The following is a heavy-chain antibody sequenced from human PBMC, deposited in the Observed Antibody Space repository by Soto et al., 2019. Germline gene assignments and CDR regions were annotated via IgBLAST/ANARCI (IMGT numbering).Heavy chain of an antibody. Sequence: GGSLRLSCAASGFIFENFGMSWVRQAPGKGLEWISSISGSGFKKYYADSVKGRFTISRGNSKSTVYLELNNLSAEDTAVYHCAKNQGVELVPLATVDWFDPWGQGSVVTVSS. CDR1: GFIFENFG. J-gene: IGHJ5*02. CDR2: ISGSGFKK. D-gene: IGHD1-26*01. V-gene: IGHV3-23*01. CDR3: AKNQGVELVPLATVDWFDP.